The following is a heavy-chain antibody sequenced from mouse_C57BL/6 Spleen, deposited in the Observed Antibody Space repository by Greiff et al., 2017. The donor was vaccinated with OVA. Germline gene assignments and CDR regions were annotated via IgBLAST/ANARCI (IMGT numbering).Heavy chain of an antibody. V-gene: IGHV1-69*01. CDR2: IDPSDSYT. CDR1: GYTFTSYW. J-gene: IGHJ3*01. CDR3: ARDHYGSSYRFAY. Sequence: QVQLQQPGAELVMPGASVKLSCKASGYTFTSYWMHWVKQRPGQGLEWIGEIDPSDSYTNYNQKFKGKSTLTVDKSSSTAYMQLSSLTSEDSAVYYCARDHYGSSYRFAYWGQGTLVTVSA. D-gene: IGHD1-1*01.